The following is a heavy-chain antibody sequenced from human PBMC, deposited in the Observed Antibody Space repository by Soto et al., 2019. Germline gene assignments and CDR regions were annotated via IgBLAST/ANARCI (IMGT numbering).Heavy chain of an antibody. J-gene: IGHJ6*03. Sequence: EVQLVESGGGLVQPGGSLRLSCVASGFTFSNYWMYWVRQAPGEGLVWVSRINNDGSVSSYADSVKGRLTISRDNVKNTLYLQMDSLRAEDTAVYYCARGDCVGGTCYSLAGSFYYYMDVWGKGTTVTV. D-gene: IGHD2-15*01. CDR2: INNDGSVS. V-gene: IGHV3-74*01. CDR1: GFTFSNYW. CDR3: ARGDCVGGTCYSLAGSFYYYMDV.